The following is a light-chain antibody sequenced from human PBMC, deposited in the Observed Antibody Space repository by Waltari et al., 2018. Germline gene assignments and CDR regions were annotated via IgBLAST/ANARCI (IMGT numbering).Light chain of an antibody. J-gene: IGKJ3*01. CDR2: GAS. CDR1: QAINNF. Sequence: DIQLTQSPSSLSASVGDRVTITCRASQAINNFLSWYQQKPGKRPRFLIYGASTLQTGIPSRFSGSGSGTDFTRSIDSLQPEDVATYSCQKYNSAPFTFGLGPKWISN. CDR3: QKYNSAPFT. V-gene: IGKV1-27*01.